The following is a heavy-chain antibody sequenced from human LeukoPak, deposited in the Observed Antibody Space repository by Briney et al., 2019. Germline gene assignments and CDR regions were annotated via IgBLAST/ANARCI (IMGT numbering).Heavy chain of an antibody. J-gene: IGHJ2*01. Sequence: GGSLRLSCAASGFTFSSYSMNWVRQAPGKGLEWVSSISSSSSYIYYADSVKGRFTISRDNAKNSLYLQMNSLRAEDTAVYYCARDGELMVYAPYWYFDLWGRGTLVTVSS. CDR2: ISSSSSYI. CDR3: ARDGELMVYAPYWYFDL. D-gene: IGHD2-8*01. CDR1: GFTFSSYS. V-gene: IGHV3-21*01.